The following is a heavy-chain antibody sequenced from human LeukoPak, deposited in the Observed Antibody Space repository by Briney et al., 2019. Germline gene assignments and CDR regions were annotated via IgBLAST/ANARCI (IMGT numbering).Heavy chain of an antibody. D-gene: IGHD7-27*01. CDR3: VTELGIGGFDI. CDR1: GFTFSNYA. Sequence: PGGSLRLSCAASGFTFSNYAVHWVRLPPGKGLEWVAVIAYDGNKTYYADSVKGRFTICRDNSKNTLYLQMSTLRAEDTSVYYCVTELGIGGFDIWGQGTMVTVSS. CDR2: IAYDGNKT. V-gene: IGHV3-30*14. J-gene: IGHJ3*02.